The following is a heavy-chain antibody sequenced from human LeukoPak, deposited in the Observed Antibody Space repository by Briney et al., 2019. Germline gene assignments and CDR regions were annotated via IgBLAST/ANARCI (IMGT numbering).Heavy chain of an antibody. V-gene: IGHV1-46*01. D-gene: IGHD4-17*01. CDR3: ARDSYGDYVGLVLPATHGNYYFDY. CDR1: GYTFTSYY. Sequence: ASVKVSCKASGYTFTSYYMHWVRQAPGQGLEWMGIINPSGGSTSYAQKFQGRVTMTRDTSTSTVYMELSSLRSEDTAVYYCARDSYGDYVGLVLPATHGNYYFDYWGQGTLVTVSS. J-gene: IGHJ4*02. CDR2: INPSGGST.